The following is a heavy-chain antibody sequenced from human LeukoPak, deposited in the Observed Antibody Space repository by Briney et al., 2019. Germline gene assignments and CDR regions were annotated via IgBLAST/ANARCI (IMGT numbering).Heavy chain of an antibody. V-gene: IGHV4-39*07. Sequence: SETLSLTCSVSGGFISGNTYFWAWIRQPPGKGLEWIGSINHSGSSHYNPSVKSRVTISIDTSKNQFSLTLSSVTAADTAVYYCARVGSGRYNYGYSLVYWGQGTLVTVSS. CDR3: ARVGSGRYNYGYSLVY. CDR2: INHSGSS. D-gene: IGHD5-18*01. CDR1: GGFISGNTYF. J-gene: IGHJ4*02.